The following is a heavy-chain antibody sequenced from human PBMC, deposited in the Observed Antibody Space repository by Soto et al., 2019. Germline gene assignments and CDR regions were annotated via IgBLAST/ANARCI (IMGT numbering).Heavy chain of an antibody. CDR2: ISYDGSNK. J-gene: IGHJ6*02. D-gene: IGHD2-2*01. CDR3: AKDLSQLPSYYYYGMDV. CDR1: GFTFSSYG. V-gene: IGHV3-30*18. Sequence: QVQLVESGGGVVQPGRSLRLSCAASGFTFSSYGRHWVRQAPGKGLEWVAVISYDGSNKYYADSVKGRFTISRDNSKNTLYLQMNSLRAEDTAVYYCAKDLSQLPSYYYYGMDVWGQGTTVTVSS.